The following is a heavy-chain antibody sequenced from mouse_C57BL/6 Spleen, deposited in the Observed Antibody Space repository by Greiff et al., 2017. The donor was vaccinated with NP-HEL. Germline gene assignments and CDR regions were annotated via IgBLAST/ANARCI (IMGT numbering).Heavy chain of an antibody. CDR1: GYTFTSYW. V-gene: IGHV1-55*01. Sequence: QVQLQQSGAELVKPGASVKMSCKASGYTFTSYWITWVKQRPGQGLEWIGDIYPGSGSTNYNEKFKSKATLTVDTSSSTAYMQLSSLTSEDSAVYYCARTKMPYAMDYWGQGTSVTVSS. J-gene: IGHJ4*01. CDR3: ARTKMPYAMDY. CDR2: IYPGSGST.